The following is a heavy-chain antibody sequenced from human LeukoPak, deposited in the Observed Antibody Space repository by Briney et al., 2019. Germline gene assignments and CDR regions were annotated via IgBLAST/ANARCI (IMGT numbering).Heavy chain of an antibody. CDR3: TTDGGIAAAGLVLDY. D-gene: IGHD6-13*01. J-gene: IGHJ4*02. V-gene: IGHV3-15*01. Sequence: KSGGSLRLSCAASGFTFSNAWMSWVRQAPGKGLEWVGRIKSKTDGGTTDYAAPVKGRFTISRDDSKNTLYLQMNSLKTEDTAVYYCTTDGGIAAAGLVLDYWGQGTLVTVSS. CDR1: GFTFSNAW. CDR2: IKSKTDGGTT.